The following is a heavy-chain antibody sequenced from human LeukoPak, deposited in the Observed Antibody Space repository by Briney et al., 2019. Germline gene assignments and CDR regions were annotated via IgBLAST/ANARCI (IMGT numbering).Heavy chain of an antibody. CDR1: GYTFTSYY. CDR2: INPNSGGT. Sequence: ASVKVSCKASGYTFTSYYLHWVRQAPGQGLEWMGWINPNSGGTNYAQKFQGRVTMTRDTSISTAYMELSRLRSDDTAVYYCARDYGDYEFDYWGQGTLVTVSS. J-gene: IGHJ4*02. V-gene: IGHV1-2*02. CDR3: ARDYGDYEFDY. D-gene: IGHD4-17*01.